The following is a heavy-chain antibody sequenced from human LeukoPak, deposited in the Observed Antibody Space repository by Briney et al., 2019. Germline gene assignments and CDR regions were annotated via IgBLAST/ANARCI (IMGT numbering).Heavy chain of an antibody. CDR1: GYTFTGYY. Sequence: ASVKVSCKASGYTFTGYYMHWVRQAPGQGLEWMGIINPSGGSTSYAQKFQGRVTMTRDTSTSTVYMELSSLRSEDTAVYYCAREGADCSSTSCYGLDYWGQGTLVTVSS. D-gene: IGHD2-2*01. J-gene: IGHJ4*02. V-gene: IGHV1-46*01. CDR3: AREGADCSSTSCYGLDY. CDR2: INPSGGST.